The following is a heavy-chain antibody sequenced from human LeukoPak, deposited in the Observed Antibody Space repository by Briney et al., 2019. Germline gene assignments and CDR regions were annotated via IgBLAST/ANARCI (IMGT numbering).Heavy chain of an antibody. CDR3: AKDGGVTSSAWYGGAEFHY. V-gene: IGHV3-23*01. Sequence: GGSLRVSCAASGFTFSSDAMSWVRQAPGKGLEWVSSISGSGGRTHYADSVKGRFTISRDNSKNTLYLQMNSLRAEDTAVYYCAKDGGVTSSAWYGGAEFHYWGQGTLVTVSS. CDR2: ISGSGGRT. J-gene: IGHJ4*02. D-gene: IGHD6-19*01. CDR1: GFTFSSDA.